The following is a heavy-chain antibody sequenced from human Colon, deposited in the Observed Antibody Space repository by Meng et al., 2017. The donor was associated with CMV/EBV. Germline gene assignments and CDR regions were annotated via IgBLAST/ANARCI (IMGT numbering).Heavy chain of an antibody. CDR2: SYYTGST. CDR1: GESCSGYY. Sequence: QVQLKEVDAGLLKPSEPLSLTFAVYGESCSGYYWTWIRQPPGRGLEWIGESYYTGSTNYSPSLKSRVTISLDTSKNQFSLKLNSVTAADTAVYYCARATKSSCWEVLDYWGHGTLVTVSS. CDR3: ARATKSSCWEVLDY. J-gene: IGHJ4*01. D-gene: IGHD2-2*01. V-gene: IGHV4-34*01.